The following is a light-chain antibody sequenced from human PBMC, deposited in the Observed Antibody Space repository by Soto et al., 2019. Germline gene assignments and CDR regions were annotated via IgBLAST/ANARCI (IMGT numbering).Light chain of an antibody. CDR2: GAS. J-gene: IGKJ4*01. V-gene: IGKV3-20*01. CDR1: QSVSSSY. Sequence: EIVLTQSPGTLSLSPGERATLSCRASQSVSSSYLAWYQQKPGQAPRLLIYGASSRATGIPDRFSGSGSGTDFTLTISRLEPEDFGVYYCQQYGSSPATFGGGTKVDIK. CDR3: QQYGSSPAT.